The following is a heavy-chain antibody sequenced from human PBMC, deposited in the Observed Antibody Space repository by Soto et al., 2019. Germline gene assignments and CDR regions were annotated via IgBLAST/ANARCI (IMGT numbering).Heavy chain of an antibody. D-gene: IGHD6-6*01. J-gene: IGHJ3*02. V-gene: IGHV4-30-4*01. CDR2: IYYSGII. CDR3: AREVGEVDYSSSSDAFAI. CDR1: GGSISSGDYY. Sequence: PSETLSLTCSVSGGSISSGDYYWSWIRQSPGKGLEWIAYIYYSGIIYYNPSLKSRVTMSRDTSKNQFFLNLDSVTAADTAMYYCAREVGEVDYSSSSDAFAIWGQGTMVT.